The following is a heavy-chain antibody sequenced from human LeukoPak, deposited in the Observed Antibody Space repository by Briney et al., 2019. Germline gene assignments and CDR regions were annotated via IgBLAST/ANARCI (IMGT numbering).Heavy chain of an antibody. V-gene: IGHV4-4*07. D-gene: IGHD3-22*01. Sequence: SETLSLTCTDSGGSFIGNYWSWSRQPAGKGLEWIGRIYTSGSTNYNPSLESRITISVDESKNQFSLKLTSVTAADTAVYYCARAYYYNIGFYYQAFDYWGQGILVTVSS. CDR2: IYTSGST. CDR1: GGSFIGNY. J-gene: IGHJ4*02. CDR3: ARAYYYNIGFYYQAFDY.